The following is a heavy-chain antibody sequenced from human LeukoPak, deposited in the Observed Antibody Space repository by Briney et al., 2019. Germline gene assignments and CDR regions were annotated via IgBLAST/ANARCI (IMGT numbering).Heavy chain of an antibody. J-gene: IGHJ4*02. Sequence: GGSLRLSCAASGFTFSSYAMSWVRQAPGKGLEWVSGISDSGGTVYYADSVKGRFTISRDNSKNSLYLQMNSLRAEDTAVYYFAKKLSGSYKGFDYWGQGTLVTVSS. V-gene: IGHV3-23*01. CDR3: AKKLSGSYKGFDY. CDR1: GFTFSSYA. CDR2: ISDSGGTV. D-gene: IGHD1-26*01.